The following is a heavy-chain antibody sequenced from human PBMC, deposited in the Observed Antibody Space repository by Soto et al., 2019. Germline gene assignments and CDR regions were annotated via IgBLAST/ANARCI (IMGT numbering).Heavy chain of an antibody. Sequence: QVQLQESGPGLVKPSETLSLTCTVSGGSISSYYWSWIRQPPGKGLEWIGYIYYSGSTNYNPSLKSRVTISVDTSKNQFSLKLSSVTAAYTAVYYCARARGRGYSGYDLGEPHFDYWGQGTLVTVSS. CDR3: ARARGRGYSGYDLGEPHFDY. D-gene: IGHD5-12*01. J-gene: IGHJ4*02. V-gene: IGHV4-59*01. CDR1: GGSISSYY. CDR2: IYYSGST.